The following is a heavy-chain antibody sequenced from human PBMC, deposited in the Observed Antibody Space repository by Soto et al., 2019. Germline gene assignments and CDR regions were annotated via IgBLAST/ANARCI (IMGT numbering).Heavy chain of an antibody. J-gene: IGHJ6*02. CDR3: AKARYDYVWGSYRYSYYYGMDV. D-gene: IGHD3-16*02. CDR2: INHSGST. CDR1: GGSFSGYY. Sequence: TLSLTCAVYGGSFSGYYWSWIRQPPGKGLEWIGEINHSGSTNYNPSLKSRVTISVDTSKNQFSLKLSSVAAADTAVYYCAKARYDYVWGSYRYSYYYGMDVWGQGTTVTVSS. V-gene: IGHV4-34*01.